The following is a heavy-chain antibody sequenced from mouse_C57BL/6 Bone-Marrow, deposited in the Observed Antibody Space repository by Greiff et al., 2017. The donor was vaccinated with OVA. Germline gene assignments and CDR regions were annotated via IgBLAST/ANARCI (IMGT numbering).Heavy chain of an antibody. V-gene: IGHV1-53*01. CDR3: ARERIRVRRGLDYFDY. CDR2: INPSNGGT. CDR1: GYTFTSYW. Sequence: VQLQQPGTELVKPGASVKLSCKASGYTFTSYWMHWVKQRPGQGLEWIGNINPSNGGTNYNEKFKSKATLTVDKSSSTAYMQLSSLTSEDSAVYYCARERIRVRRGLDYFDYWGQGTTLTVSS. D-gene: IGHD2-14*01. J-gene: IGHJ2*01.